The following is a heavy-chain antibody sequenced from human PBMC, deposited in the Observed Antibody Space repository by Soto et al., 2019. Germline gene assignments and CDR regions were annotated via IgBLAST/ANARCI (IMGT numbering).Heavy chain of an antibody. CDR1: GFTFSSYA. CDR3: AMGFDY. V-gene: IGHV3-23*01. J-gene: IGHJ4*02. Sequence: GVSLGLSLSASGFTFSSYAMSWVRQGPGKGLEWVSAISGSGGSTYYADSVKGRFTISRDDSKNTLYLQMNSLRAEDTAVYYCAMGFDYWGQGTLVTVS. CDR2: ISGSGGST.